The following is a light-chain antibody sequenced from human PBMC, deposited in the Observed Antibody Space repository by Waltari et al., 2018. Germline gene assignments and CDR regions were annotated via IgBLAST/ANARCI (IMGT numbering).Light chain of an antibody. CDR2: EVS. V-gene: IGLV2-14*01. CDR3: SSYTTSSAPGV. CDR1: DSDVGAYDF. Sequence: QSALTQPASVSGSPGQSITISCSGTDSDVGAYDFVSWYQQHPGKAPHLIIYEVSNRPSGSSHRCSASKPGNTASLTISGLQAEDEADYYCSSYTTSSAPGVFGTGTRVTVL. J-gene: IGLJ1*01.